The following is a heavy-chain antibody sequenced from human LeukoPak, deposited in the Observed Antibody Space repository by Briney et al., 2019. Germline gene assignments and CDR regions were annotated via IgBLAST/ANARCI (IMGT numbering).Heavy chain of an antibody. J-gene: IGHJ4*02. Sequence: NWIGEIDHSGGTHYIPSLKSRVTISVDTSKNQFSLKLSSVTAANTPVNNCGRSSPHAWELLSVWGQGNLVTASS. V-gene: IGHV4-34*01. CDR3: GRSSPHAWELLSV. CDR2: IDHSGGT. D-gene: IGHD1-26*01.